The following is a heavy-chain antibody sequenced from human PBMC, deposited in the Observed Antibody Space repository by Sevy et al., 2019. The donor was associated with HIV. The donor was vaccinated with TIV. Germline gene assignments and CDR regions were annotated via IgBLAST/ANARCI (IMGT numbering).Heavy chain of an antibody. D-gene: IGHD3-22*01. CDR3: ATTKDYYASSGSPFDY. J-gene: IGHJ4*02. V-gene: IGHV1-24*01. CDR2: FDPEDDET. CDR1: GYRLSQLS. Sequence: ASVKVSCKVSGYRLSQLSMHWVRQAPGKGLEWMGSFDPEDDETIYAQNFQGRVGMTEDTSTDTAYMELSTLRSEDTAVYYCATTKDYYASSGSPFDYWGQGTLVTVSS.